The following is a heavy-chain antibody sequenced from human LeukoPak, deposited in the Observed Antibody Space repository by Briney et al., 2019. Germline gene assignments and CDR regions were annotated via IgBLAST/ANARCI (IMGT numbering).Heavy chain of an antibody. CDR2: ISGNGGKT. CDR3: ARDLRYSFDY. Sequence: GRSLRLSCAASGFTFSSYALSWVRQTPGKGLEWVSAISGNGGKTFYADSVKGRFTISRDNSKNTLFLQLNSLSTDDTAIYYCARDLRYSFDYWGRGTLVTVSS. D-gene: IGHD1-26*01. J-gene: IGHJ4*02. V-gene: IGHV3-23*01. CDR1: GFTFSSYA.